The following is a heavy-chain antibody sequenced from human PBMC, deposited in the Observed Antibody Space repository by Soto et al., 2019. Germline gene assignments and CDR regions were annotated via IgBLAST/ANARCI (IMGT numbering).Heavy chain of an antibody. CDR3: ARDPNPIFDT. J-gene: IGHJ5*02. D-gene: IGHD3-3*01. Sequence: QVQLQESGPGLVKPSQTLSLTCAVSGGSISSGGYYWSWIRQHPGKGLEWIGYIYYSGSTYYNPSLKSRVTISVDTSKNQFFLNLSSVTDADTAVHYCARDPNPIFDTWGQGILVTVSS. CDR1: GGSISSGGYY. V-gene: IGHV4-31*11. CDR2: IYYSGST.